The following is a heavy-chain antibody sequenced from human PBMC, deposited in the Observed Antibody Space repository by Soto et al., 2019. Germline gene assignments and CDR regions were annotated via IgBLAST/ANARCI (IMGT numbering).Heavy chain of an antibody. J-gene: IGHJ4*02. Sequence: QITLKESGPTLVKPTQTLTLTCTFSGVSLTTGAVGVGWIRQPPGKALEWLALIYRDDDKRYSPSLKSRLTITKDSSKNQVVLIMTYMDPVDTGTYYCARMDGWYGPFDFRGQGTLVTVSS. D-gene: IGHD6-19*01. CDR2: IYRDDDK. V-gene: IGHV2-5*02. CDR3: ARMDGWYGPFDF. CDR1: GVSLTTGAVG.